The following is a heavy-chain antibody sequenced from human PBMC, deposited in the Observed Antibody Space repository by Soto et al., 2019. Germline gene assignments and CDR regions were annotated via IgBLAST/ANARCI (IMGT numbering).Heavy chain of an antibody. Sequence: QVQLVQSGAEVKKPGASVKVSCKASGYTFTSYGISWVRQAPGQGLEWMGWISAYNGNTNYAQKLQGRVTMTTDTSTRTAYMELRSLRSDDTAVYYCAREGTYYYDSSGYPDYYYYGMDVWGQGTTVTVSS. CDR1: GYTFTSYG. J-gene: IGHJ6*02. CDR2: ISAYNGNT. CDR3: AREGTYYYDSSGYPDYYYYGMDV. V-gene: IGHV1-18*01. D-gene: IGHD3-22*01.